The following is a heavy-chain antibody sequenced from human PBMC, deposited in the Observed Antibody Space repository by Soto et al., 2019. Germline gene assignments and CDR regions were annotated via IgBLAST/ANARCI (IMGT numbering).Heavy chain of an antibody. Sequence: SETLSLTCTVSGGSISSYYWSWIRQPPGKGLEWIGYIYYSGSTNYNPSLKSRVTISVDTSKNQFSLKLSSVTAADTAVYYCARVTSDYDGSGGEYFQHWGQGTLLTVSS. J-gene: IGHJ1*01. CDR3: ARVTSDYDGSGGEYFQH. D-gene: IGHD3-10*01. V-gene: IGHV4-59*01. CDR1: GGSISSYY. CDR2: IYYSGST.